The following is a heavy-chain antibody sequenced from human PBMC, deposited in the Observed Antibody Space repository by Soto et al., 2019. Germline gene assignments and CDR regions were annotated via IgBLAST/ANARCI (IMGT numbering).Heavy chain of an antibody. D-gene: IGHD3-9*01. Sequence: GGSLRLSCAASGFTFSSYAMSWVRQAPGKGLEWVSAISGSGGSTYYADSVKGRFTISRDNSKNTLYLQMNSLRAEDTAVYYCAKVPNFDWLPYSDYWGQGTLVTVSS. CDR2: ISGSGGST. V-gene: IGHV3-23*01. CDR3: AKVPNFDWLPYSDY. CDR1: GFTFSSYA. J-gene: IGHJ4*02.